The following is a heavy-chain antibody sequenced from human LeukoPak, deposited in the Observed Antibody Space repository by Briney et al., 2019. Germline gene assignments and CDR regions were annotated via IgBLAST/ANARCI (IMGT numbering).Heavy chain of an antibody. D-gene: IGHD6-13*01. CDR3: AKDAAGPEY. Sequence: GGSLRLSCAASGFTFSSYSMNWVRQAPGKGLEWVSYITSSSSTIYYADSVKGRFTISRDNAKNSLYLQMNNLRAEDTAVYYCAKDAAGPEYWGQGTLVTVSS. J-gene: IGHJ4*02. CDR1: GFTFSSYS. V-gene: IGHV3-48*01. CDR2: ITSSSSTI.